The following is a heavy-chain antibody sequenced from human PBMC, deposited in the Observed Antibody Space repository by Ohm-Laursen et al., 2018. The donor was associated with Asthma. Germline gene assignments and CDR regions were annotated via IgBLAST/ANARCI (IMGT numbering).Heavy chain of an antibody. Sequence: AASVKVSCKASGYSVTSYAFSWVRRAPGQRPEWMGWIYIGNTNYAPNFRDRITMTTDTSTNTAYMELRSLTSDDTAVYYCVRDVVDRFDYWGQGSLVIVSS. V-gene: IGHV1-18*04. CDR2: IYIGNT. CDR3: VRDVVDRFDY. D-gene: IGHD2-21*01. J-gene: IGHJ4*02. CDR1: GYSVTSYA.